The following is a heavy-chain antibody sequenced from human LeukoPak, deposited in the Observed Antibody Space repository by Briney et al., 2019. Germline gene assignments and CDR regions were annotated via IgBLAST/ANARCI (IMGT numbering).Heavy chain of an antibody. CDR2: IRYDGTNK. J-gene: IGHJ3*02. V-gene: IGHV3-30*02. CDR1: GFTFSSYG. D-gene: IGHD1-14*01. Sequence: GGSLRLSCAASGFTFSSYGMHWVRQAPGKGLEWVAFIRYDGTNKYYADSVKGRFTISRDNSKNTLYLQINSLRAEDTTVYYCAKEMSSTMRDFDIWGQGTMVTVSS. CDR3: AKEMSSTMRDFDI.